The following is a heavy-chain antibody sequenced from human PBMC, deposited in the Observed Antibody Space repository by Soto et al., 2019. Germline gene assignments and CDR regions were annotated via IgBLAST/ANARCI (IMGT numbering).Heavy chain of an antibody. CDR1: VFTFSSYA. CDR2: ISGSGDST. CDR3: VKEANPFINTLVVLIFDY. Sequence: PGGSLRLSCAASVFTFSSYAMSWVRQAPGKGLEWVSGISGSGDSTFYADSVKGRFTISRDNSKNTLYLRMNSLRSDDTAVYYCVKEANPFINTLVVLIFDYWGQGTQVTVSS. V-gene: IGHV3-23*01. J-gene: IGHJ4*02. D-gene: IGHD3-22*01.